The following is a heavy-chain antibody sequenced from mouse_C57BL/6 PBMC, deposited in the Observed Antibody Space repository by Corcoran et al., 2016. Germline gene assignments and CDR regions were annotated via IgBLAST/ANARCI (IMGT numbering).Heavy chain of an antibody. J-gene: IGHJ3*01. CDR3: ARWDYDSWFAY. V-gene: IGHV9-3*01. CDR2: INTYSGVP. CDR1: GYTFTTYG. Sequence: QIQLVQSGPELKKPGETVKISCKASGYTFTTYGMSWVKQAPGKGLKWMGWINTYSGVPTYADDFKGRFAFSLETSASTAYLQINNLKNEDTATYFCARWDYDSWFAYWAKGLWSLSLQ. D-gene: IGHD2-4*01.